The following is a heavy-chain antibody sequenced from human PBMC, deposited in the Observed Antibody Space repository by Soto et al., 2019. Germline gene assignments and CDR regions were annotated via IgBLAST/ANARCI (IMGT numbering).Heavy chain of an antibody. CDR3: AKLRWIQLWAASFDY. D-gene: IGHD5-18*01. CDR2: ISGSGGST. J-gene: IGHJ4*02. CDR1: GFTFSSYV. V-gene: IGHV3-23*01. Sequence: EVQLLESGGGLVQPGGSLRLSCAASGFTFSSYVMSWVRQAPGKGLEWVSAISGSGGSTYYADSVKGRFTISRDNSKNTLYLQMNSLRAEDTAVYYCAKLRWIQLWAASFDYWGQGTLVTVSS.